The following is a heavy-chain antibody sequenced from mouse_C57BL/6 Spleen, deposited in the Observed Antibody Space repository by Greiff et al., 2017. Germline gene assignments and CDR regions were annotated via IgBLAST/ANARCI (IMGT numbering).Heavy chain of an antibody. V-gene: IGHV1-82*01. J-gene: IGHJ2*01. CDR1: GYAFSSSW. CDR3: ARTDGSFDY. Sequence: QVQLQQSGPELVKPGASVKISCKASGYAFSSSWMNWVKQRPGQGLEWIGLIYPGDGDTNYNGKFKGKATLTADKSSSTAYMQLSSLTSEDSAVYYCARTDGSFDYWGQGTTLTVSS. CDR2: IYPGDGDT. D-gene: IGHD2-3*01.